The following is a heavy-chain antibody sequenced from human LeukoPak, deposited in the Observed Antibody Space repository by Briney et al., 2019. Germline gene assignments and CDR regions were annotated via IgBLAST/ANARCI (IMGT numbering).Heavy chain of an antibody. Sequence: GGSLRLSCAASGFTFDHYLMSWVRQAPGKGLEWVSAISGSGGSTYYAESVKGRFTVSRDNSKNTLYLQMNSLRAEDTAVYYCAREAIWFGSGGMDVWGQGTTVTVSS. D-gene: IGHD3-10*01. CDR3: AREAIWFGSGGMDV. CDR1: GFTFDHYL. V-gene: IGHV3-23*01. J-gene: IGHJ6*02. CDR2: ISGSGGST.